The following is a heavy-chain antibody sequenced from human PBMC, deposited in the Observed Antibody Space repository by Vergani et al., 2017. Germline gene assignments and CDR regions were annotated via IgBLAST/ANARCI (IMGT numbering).Heavy chain of an antibody. V-gene: IGHV3-23*01. D-gene: IGHD2-2*01. Sequence: QLLESGGGLIQPGGSLRLSCAASGFTFNSYVMTWVRQAPGKGLEWVSGINNNGGSTYYAESVKGRFTFSRDNPKNTLYLQMTDLRAEDTATYYCAKVCGNTSYPDGMGAFDVWGHGTKVTVSS. CDR2: INNNGGST. CDR3: AKVCGNTSYPDGMGAFDV. J-gene: IGHJ3*01. CDR1: GFTFNSYV.